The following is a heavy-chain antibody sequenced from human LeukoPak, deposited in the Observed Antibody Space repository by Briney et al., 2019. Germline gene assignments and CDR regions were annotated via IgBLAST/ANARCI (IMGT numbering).Heavy chain of an antibody. CDR3: ARDEGFGELFFDY. V-gene: IGHV3-74*01. D-gene: IGHD3-10*01. CDR1: GFTFSCYW. J-gene: IGHJ4*02. Sequence: QPGGSLRLSCAASGFTFSCYWMHWVRQAPGKGLVWVSRINSDGSSTSYADSVKGRFTISRDNAKNTLYLQMNSLRAEDTAVYYCARDEGFGELFFDYWGQGTLVTVSS. CDR2: INSDGSST.